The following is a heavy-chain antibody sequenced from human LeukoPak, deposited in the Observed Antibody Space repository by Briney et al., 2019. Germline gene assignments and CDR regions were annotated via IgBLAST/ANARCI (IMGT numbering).Heavy chain of an antibody. Sequence: ASVKVSCKASGYTFTSYGISWVRQAPGQGLEWMGWISAYNGNTNYAQKLQGRVTMTTDTSTSTAYMELRSLRSDDTAVYYCARGGYYDFWSGYPTSYYYYMDVWGKGTTVTVSS. J-gene: IGHJ6*03. CDR3: ARGGYYDFWSGYPTSYYYYMDV. CDR1: GYTFTSYG. D-gene: IGHD3-3*01. V-gene: IGHV1-18*01. CDR2: ISAYNGNT.